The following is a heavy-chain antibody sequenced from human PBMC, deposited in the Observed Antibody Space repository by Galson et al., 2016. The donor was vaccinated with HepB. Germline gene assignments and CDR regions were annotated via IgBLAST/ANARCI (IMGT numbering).Heavy chain of an antibody. D-gene: IGHD2/OR15-2a*01. CDR2: IPFDGTNI. J-gene: IGHJ4*02. Sequence: SLRLSCAASGLPFSTYGMHWVRQAPGKGLEWVAVIPFDGTNISYAHSVRGRFTVSRDNSKNTLYLQMNSLRPEDTAVYYCAKDMYRWGLRILGLDSWGQGTLVTVSS. V-gene: IGHV3-30*18. CDR1: GLPFSTYG. CDR3: AKDMYRWGLRILGLDS.